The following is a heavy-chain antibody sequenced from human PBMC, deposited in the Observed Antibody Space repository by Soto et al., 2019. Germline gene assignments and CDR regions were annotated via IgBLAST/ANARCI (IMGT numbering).Heavy chain of an antibody. CDR3: FRSQGY. J-gene: IGHJ4*02. CDR2: IYYSGST. V-gene: IGHV4-61*01. Sequence: SETLSLTCSVSGGSVDSGSDYWHWIRQPPGKGLEWIGHIYYSGSTNYNPSLKSRVTISLDTSKYQFSLKLNSVTGADTAVYYCFRSQGYWGQGTLVTVSS. CDR1: GGSVDSGSDY.